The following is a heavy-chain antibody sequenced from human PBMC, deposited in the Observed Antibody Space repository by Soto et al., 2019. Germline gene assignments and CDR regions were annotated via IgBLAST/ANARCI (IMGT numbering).Heavy chain of an antibody. CDR2: ISYDGSNK. J-gene: IGHJ6*02. CDR3: ARAAPRNYYYGMDV. V-gene: IGHV3-30-3*01. Sequence: QVQLVESGGGVVQPGRSLRLSCAASGFTFSSYAMHWVRQAPGKGLEWVAVISYDGSNKYYADSVKGRFTISRDNSKNSLYLQMNSLRAEDTAVYYCARAAPRNYYYGMDVWGQGTTVTVSS. CDR1: GFTFSSYA.